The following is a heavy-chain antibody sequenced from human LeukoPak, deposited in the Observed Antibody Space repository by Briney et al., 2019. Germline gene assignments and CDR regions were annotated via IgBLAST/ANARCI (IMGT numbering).Heavy chain of an antibody. J-gene: IGHJ3*02. D-gene: IGHD3-22*01. Sequence: GRSLRLSCAASGFTFSSYSMNWVRQAPGKGLEWVSSISSSSSYIYYADSVKGRFTISRDNAKNSLYLQMNSLRAEDTAVYYCARSGYYFESAFDIWGQGTMVTVSS. CDR3: ARSGYYFESAFDI. V-gene: IGHV3-21*01. CDR1: GFTFSSYS. CDR2: ISSSSSYI.